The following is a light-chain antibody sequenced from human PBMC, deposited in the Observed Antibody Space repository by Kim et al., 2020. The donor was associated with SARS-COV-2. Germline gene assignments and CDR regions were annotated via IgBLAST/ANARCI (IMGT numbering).Light chain of an antibody. CDR1: KLGYKY. V-gene: IGLV3-1*01. J-gene: IGLJ2*01. CDR3: QAWDSGAAV. Sequence: SYELTQPPSVSVSPGQTASITCSGDKLGYKYASWYQQRSGQSPVLVIYQDNKRPSGIPERFSGSNSENTATLTISGTQIMDEADYYCQAWDSGAAVFGGGTQLTVL. CDR2: QDN.